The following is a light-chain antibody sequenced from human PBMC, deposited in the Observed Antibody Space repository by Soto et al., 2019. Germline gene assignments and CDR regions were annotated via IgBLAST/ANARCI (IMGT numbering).Light chain of an antibody. V-gene: IGLV3-21*04. J-gene: IGLJ1*01. Sequence: SSELTQPPSVSVAPGKTARIPCGGNNIGSKSVHWYQQKPGQAPVLVIYYDSDRPSGIPERFSGSNSGNTATLTISRVEAGDEADYYCQVWDNSSDPLYVFGTGTTVTVL. CDR3: QVWDNSSDPLYV. CDR2: YDS. CDR1: NIGSKS.